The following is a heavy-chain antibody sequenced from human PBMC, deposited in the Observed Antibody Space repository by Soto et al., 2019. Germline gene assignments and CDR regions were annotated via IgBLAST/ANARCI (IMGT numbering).Heavy chain of an antibody. V-gene: IGHV1-18*01. J-gene: IGHJ4*02. CDR3: ARNSLDYGDDGIIDY. CDR1: GYTFTSYG. Sequence: QVQLVQSGAEVKKPGASVKVSCKASGYTFTSYGISWVRQAPGQGLEWMGWISAYNGNTNYAQKLQGRVTMTTDTSKKTAYLELRSLRSVDTAVYYCARNSLDYGDDGIIDYLGQGHLVTVSS. D-gene: IGHD4-17*01. CDR2: ISAYNGNT.